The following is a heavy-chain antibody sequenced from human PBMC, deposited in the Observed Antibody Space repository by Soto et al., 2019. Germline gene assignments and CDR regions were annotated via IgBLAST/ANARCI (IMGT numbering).Heavy chain of an antibody. V-gene: IGHV4-59*01. CDR2: IYYSGST. J-gene: IGHJ4*02. CDR3: ARDYGGNTGFDY. D-gene: IGHD4-17*01. CDR1: GGSISSYY. Sequence: QVQLQESGPGLVKPSETLSLTCTVSGGSISSYYWSWIRQPPGKGLEWIGYIYYSGSTNYNPSLKSRLPISVDTSKNRFSLKLSSVTAADTAVYYCARDYGGNTGFDYWGQGTLVTVSS.